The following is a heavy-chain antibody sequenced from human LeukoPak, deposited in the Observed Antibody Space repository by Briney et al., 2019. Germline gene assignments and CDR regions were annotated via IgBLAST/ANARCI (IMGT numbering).Heavy chain of an antibody. Sequence: SETLSLTCTVSGCSISSYYWSWIRQPPGKGLEWIGYINFSGTTKYNSSFKSRVTISVDKSKNQFSLKLSSVTAADTAVYYCARDSSIWYRGAFDYWGQGPLVAVSS. CDR3: ARDSSIWYRGAFDY. D-gene: IGHD6-13*01. CDR1: GCSISSYY. V-gene: IGHV4-59*12. J-gene: IGHJ4*02. CDR2: INFSGTT.